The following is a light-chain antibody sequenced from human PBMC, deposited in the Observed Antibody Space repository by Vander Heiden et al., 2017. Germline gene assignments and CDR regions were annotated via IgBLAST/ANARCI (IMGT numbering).Light chain of an antibody. CDR3: QSADSSGTYVV. V-gene: IGLV3-25*03. Sequence: SLELTQPPSVSVSPGQTARITCSGVALSKQYACWYQQKPGQAPVLVIYNDRERPSGIPERFSGSSSGTTVTLTISGVQAEDEADYYCQSADSSGTYVVFGGGTKLTVL. CDR1: ALSKQY. CDR2: NDR. J-gene: IGLJ2*01.